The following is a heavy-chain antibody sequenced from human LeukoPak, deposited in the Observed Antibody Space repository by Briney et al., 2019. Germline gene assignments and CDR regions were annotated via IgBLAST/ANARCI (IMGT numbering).Heavy chain of an antibody. CDR2: IYHSGST. D-gene: IGHD3-22*01. CDR3: ARDLGGPLTMIVVVITPYFDY. Sequence: SETLSLTCTVSGYSISSGYYWGWIRQPPGKGLEWIGSIYHSGSTYYNPSLKSRVTISVDTSKNQFSLKLSSVTAADTAVYYCARDLGGPLTMIVVVITPYFDYWGQGTLVTVSS. CDR1: GYSISSGYY. J-gene: IGHJ4*02. V-gene: IGHV4-38-2*02.